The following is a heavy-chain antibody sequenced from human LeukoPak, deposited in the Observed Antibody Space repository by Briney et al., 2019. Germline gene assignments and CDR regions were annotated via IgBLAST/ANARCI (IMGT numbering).Heavy chain of an antibody. Sequence: GGSLRLSCAASGFAFSSYWMSWVRQAPGKGLDWVANIKQDGSEKYYVDSVKGRFTISRDNAKNSLYLQMNSLRAEDTAVYYCARLLMASYYFDYWGQGTLVTVSS. D-gene: IGHD5-24*01. CDR3: ARLLMASYYFDY. J-gene: IGHJ4*02. CDR2: IKQDGSEK. CDR1: GFAFSSYW. V-gene: IGHV3-7*01.